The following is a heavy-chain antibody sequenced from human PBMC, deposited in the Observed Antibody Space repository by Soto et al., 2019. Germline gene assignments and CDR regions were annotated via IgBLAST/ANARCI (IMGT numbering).Heavy chain of an antibody. V-gene: IGHV3-30-3*01. J-gene: IGHJ4*02. CDR3: ARGAGLYDSSGFYYGY. D-gene: IGHD3-22*01. CDR1: GFTFSNYA. CDR2: ISYDGSNK. Sequence: PGGSLRLSCAASGFTFSNYAMHWVRQAPGKGLEWVALISYDGSNKYYADSVKGRFTISRDNSKNTLYLQMDSLRAEDTAVYYCARGAGLYDSSGFYYGYWGQGTLVTVSS.